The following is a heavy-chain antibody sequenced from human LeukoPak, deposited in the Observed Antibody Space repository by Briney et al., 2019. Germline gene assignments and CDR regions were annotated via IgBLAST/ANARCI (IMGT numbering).Heavy chain of an antibody. V-gene: IGHV4-39*01. CDR1: GGPISSRSYF. J-gene: IGHJ4*02. D-gene: IGHD5-24*01. CDR2: IDYSGNT. Sequence: SQTLSLTCTVSGGPISSRSYFWGWIRQPPGKGLEWIGSIDYSGNTLYNPSLRSRVTISVDTSKNQFSLQLRSVTASDTAVYYCARRNEMAIKGAFDYWGQGTLVTVPS. CDR3: ARRNEMAIKGAFDY.